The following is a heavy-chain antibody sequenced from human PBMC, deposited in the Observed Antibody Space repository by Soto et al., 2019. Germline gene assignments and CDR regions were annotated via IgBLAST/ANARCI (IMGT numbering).Heavy chain of an antibody. CDR2: IYYSGST. V-gene: IGHV4-31*03. Sequence: SETLSLTYTVSGGSISSGGYYWSWIRQHPGKGLEWIGYIYYSGSTCYNPSLKSRVTISVDTSKNQFSLKLSSVTAADTAVYYCARASDYGDYGGSFDYWGQGTLVTVSS. CDR1: GGSISSGGYY. J-gene: IGHJ4*02. CDR3: ARASDYGDYGGSFDY. D-gene: IGHD4-17*01.